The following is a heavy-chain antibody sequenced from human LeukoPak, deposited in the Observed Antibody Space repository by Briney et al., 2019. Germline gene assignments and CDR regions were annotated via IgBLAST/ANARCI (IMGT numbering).Heavy chain of an antibody. J-gene: IGHJ5*02. Sequence: PGGSLRLSCAASGFTFSSYAMSWVRQAPGKGLEWVSAIRGSGGSTYYADSVKGRFTISRDNSKNTLYLQMNSLRAEDTAVYYCAKEVERYGDPRGWFDPWGQGTLVTVSS. CDR3: AKEVERYGDPRGWFDP. D-gene: IGHD4-17*01. CDR2: IRGSGGST. CDR1: GFTFSSYA. V-gene: IGHV3-23*01.